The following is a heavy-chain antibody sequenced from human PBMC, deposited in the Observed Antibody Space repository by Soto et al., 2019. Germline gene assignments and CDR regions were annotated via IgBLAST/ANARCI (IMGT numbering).Heavy chain of an antibody. V-gene: IGHV1-69*13. CDR3: ARGLRTGNYGMDV. J-gene: IGHJ6*02. Sequence: ASVKVSCKASGGTFDNYALSWVRQAPGQGLEWMGGIIPMFETVNYAQRFQGRLTIAADESTSTAYMELTSLTPADTAIYFCARGLRTGNYGMDVWGQGTTVTVSS. D-gene: IGHD2-15*01. CDR1: GGTFDNYA. CDR2: IIPMFETV.